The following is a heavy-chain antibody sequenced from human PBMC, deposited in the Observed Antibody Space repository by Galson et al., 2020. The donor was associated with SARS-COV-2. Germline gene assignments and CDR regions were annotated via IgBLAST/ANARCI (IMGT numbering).Heavy chain of an antibody. CDR3: VRGRRKTYYGSGSYPGGYFDI. J-gene: IGHJ3*02. V-gene: IGHV4-34*01. CDR1: GGSFSGNY. Sequence: SQTLSLTCAVYGGSFSGNYWSWIRQPPGKGLEWIGEINHSGGTNYSPSLKSRLTISVDTSKNQFSLKLSSVTAADTAVYYCVRGRRKTYYGSGSYPGGYFDIWGQQTMVTVSS. D-gene: IGHD3-10*01. CDR2: INHSGGT.